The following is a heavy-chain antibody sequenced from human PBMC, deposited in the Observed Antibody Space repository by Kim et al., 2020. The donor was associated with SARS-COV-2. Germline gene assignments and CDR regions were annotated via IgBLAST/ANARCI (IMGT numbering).Heavy chain of an antibody. V-gene: IGHV3-30*04. CDR3: ARALVRIAAATHYYYYGMDV. J-gene: IGHJ6*02. Sequence: GGSLRLSCAASGFTFSSYAMHWVRQAPGKGLEWVAVISYDGSNKYYADSVKGRFTISRDNSKNTLYLQMNSLRAEDTAVYYCARALVRIAAATHYYYYGMDVWGQGTPVTVSS. CDR2: ISYDGSNK. D-gene: IGHD6-13*01. CDR1: GFTFSSYA.